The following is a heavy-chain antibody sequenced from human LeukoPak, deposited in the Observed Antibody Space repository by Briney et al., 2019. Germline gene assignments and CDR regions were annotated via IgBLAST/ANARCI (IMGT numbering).Heavy chain of an antibody. D-gene: IGHD6-6*01. CDR2: MNPNSGNT. CDR3: ARHGVSSVPDYYGMDV. J-gene: IGHJ6*02. Sequence: ASVKVSCKASGYTFTSYDINWVRQATGQGLEWMGWMNPNSGNTGYVQKFQGRVTMTRDTSISTAYMELSSLSSEDTAVYYCARHGVSSVPDYYGMDVWGQGTTVTVSS. CDR1: GYTFTSYD. V-gene: IGHV1-8*01.